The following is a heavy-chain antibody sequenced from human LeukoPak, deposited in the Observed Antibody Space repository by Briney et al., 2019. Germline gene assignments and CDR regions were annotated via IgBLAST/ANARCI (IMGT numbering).Heavy chain of an antibody. V-gene: IGHV3-48*01. CDR1: GFTVSSNY. J-gene: IGHJ6*03. CDR2: ISSSSSTI. Sequence: PGGSLRLSCAASGFTVSSNYMSWVRQAPGKGLEWVSYISSSSSTIYYADSVKGRFTISRDNAKNSLYLQMNSLRAEDTAVYYCARDQGSWDYYYYMDVWGKGTTVTVSS. D-gene: IGHD6-13*01. CDR3: ARDQGSWDYYYYMDV.